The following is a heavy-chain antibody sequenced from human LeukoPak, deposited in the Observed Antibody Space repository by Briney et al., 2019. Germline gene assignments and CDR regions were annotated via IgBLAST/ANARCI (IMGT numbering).Heavy chain of an antibody. D-gene: IGHD1-26*01. CDR1: GFTFSSFA. V-gene: IGHV3-30-3*01. J-gene: IGHJ4*02. CDR2: IAYDTSNK. Sequence: PGGSLRLSCAASGFTFSSFAMHRVRQAPGKGLEWVAVIAYDTSNKYYADSVKGRFTISRDNSKNTLYLQMNSLRAEDTAVYHCARDSGWELLRGPFDYWGQGTLVTVSS. CDR3: ARDSGWELLRGPFDY.